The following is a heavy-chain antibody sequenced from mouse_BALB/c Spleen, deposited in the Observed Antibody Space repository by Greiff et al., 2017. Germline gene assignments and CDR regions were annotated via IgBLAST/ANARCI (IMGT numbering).Heavy chain of an antibody. Sequence: VQLVESGPGLVQPSQSLSITCTVSGFSLTSYGVHWVRQSPGKGLEWLGVIWSGGSTDYNAAFISRLSISKDNSKSQVFFKMNSLQANDTAIYYCAREGDYGSSYGYAMDYWGQGTSVTVSS. CDR1: GFSLTSYG. CDR2: IWSGGST. J-gene: IGHJ4*01. V-gene: IGHV2-2*02. CDR3: AREGDYGSSYGYAMDY. D-gene: IGHD1-1*01.